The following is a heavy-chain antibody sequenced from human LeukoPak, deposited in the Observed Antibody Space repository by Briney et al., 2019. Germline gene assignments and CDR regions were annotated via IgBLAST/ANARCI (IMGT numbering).Heavy chain of an antibody. J-gene: IGHJ3*02. D-gene: IGHD2-15*01. Sequence: SETLSLTCTVSGDSIGSSSYYYWGWIRQPPGKGLEWIGSMSYSGSTYHNPSLKSRVTISVDTSKNQFSLNVSSVTAADTAVYYCARHDVVSRAFDIWGPGTMVTVSS. V-gene: IGHV4-39*01. CDR1: GDSIGSSSYYY. CDR3: ARHDVVSRAFDI. CDR2: MSYSGST.